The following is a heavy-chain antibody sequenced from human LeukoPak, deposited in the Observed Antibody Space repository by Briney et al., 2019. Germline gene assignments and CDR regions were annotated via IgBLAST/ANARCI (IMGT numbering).Heavy chain of an antibody. V-gene: IGHV4-59*12. CDR2: IYYSGST. Sequence: SETLSLTCTASGGSISSYYWSWIRQPPGKGLEWIGYIYYSGSTNYNPSLKSRVTISVDTSKNQFSLKLSSVTAADTAVYYCARGPKTVGYYYYYGMDVWGQGTTVTVSS. CDR3: ARGPKTVGYYYYYGMDV. J-gene: IGHJ6*02. D-gene: IGHD4-11*01. CDR1: GGSISSYY.